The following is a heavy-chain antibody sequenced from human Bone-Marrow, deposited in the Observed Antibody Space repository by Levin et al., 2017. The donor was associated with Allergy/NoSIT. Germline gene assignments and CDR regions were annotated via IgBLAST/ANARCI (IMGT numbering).Heavy chain of an antibody. CDR3: ARDDEGGFPPDLDF. D-gene: IGHD4-23*01. J-gene: IGHJ4*02. V-gene: IGHV4-59*01. CDR1: GGSTRSYS. CDR2: MYYNDST. Sequence: RSSETLSLTCSVSGGSTRSYSWNWIRQSPGKRLEWIGYMYYNDSTEYNPSLKSRVTISEDASKKRSSLNLSSVTAADTAVYYCARDDEGGFPPDLDFWGQGTLVTVSS.